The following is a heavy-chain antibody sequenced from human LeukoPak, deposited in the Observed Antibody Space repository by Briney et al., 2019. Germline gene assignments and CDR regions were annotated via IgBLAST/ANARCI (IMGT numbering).Heavy chain of an antibody. J-gene: IGHJ4*02. CDR1: GFTFSTYW. CDR3: AKDMSDILTGLAD. V-gene: IGHV3-7*03. Sequence: GGSLRLSCAASGFTFSTYWMTWVRQAPGKGLEWVANIKEDGGEKYDADSVKGRFTISRDNAKNSLYLQMNSLRAEDTALYYCAKDMSDILTGLADWGQGTLVTVSS. D-gene: IGHD3-9*01. CDR2: IKEDGGEK.